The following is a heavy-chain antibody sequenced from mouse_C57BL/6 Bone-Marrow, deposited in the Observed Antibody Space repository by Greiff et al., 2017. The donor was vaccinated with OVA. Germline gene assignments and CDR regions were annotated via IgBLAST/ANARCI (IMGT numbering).Heavy chain of an antibody. J-gene: IGHJ2*01. CDR3: ARRGYGSSYFDY. CDR1: GYTFTTYP. V-gene: IGHV1-47*01. CDR2: FHPYNDDT. D-gene: IGHD1-1*01. Sequence: QVQLKESGAELVKPGASVKMSCKASGYTFTTYPIEWMKQNHGKSLEWIGNFHPYNDDTKYNEKFKGKATLTVEKSSSTVYLELSRLTSDDSAVYYCARRGYGSSYFDYWGQGTTLTVSS.